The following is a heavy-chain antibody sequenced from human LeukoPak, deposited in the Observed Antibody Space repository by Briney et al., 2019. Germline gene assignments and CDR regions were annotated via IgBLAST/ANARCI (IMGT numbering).Heavy chain of an antibody. CDR3: ARGVAAYDAFDI. CDR1: GFTFSDYY. V-gene: IGHV4-30-2*01. Sequence: LRLSCAASGFTFSDYYMSWIRQPPGKGLEWIGYIYHSGSTYYNPSLKSRVTISVDRSKNQFSLKLSSVTAADTAVYYCARGVAAYDAFDIWGQGTMVTVSS. CDR2: IYHSGST. D-gene: IGHD6-6*01. J-gene: IGHJ3*02.